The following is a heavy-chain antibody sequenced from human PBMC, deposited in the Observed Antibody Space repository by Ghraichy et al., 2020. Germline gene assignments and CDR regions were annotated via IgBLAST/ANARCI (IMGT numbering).Heavy chain of an antibody. Sequence: ASVKVSCKASGYTFSSYPVHWVRQAPGQSLEWMGWINAGTGKTKYSQKFQGGVTITRDTAASPAYMDLSSLTSEDTAVYYCARKHYFESSGYYGIDYWGQGTLVTVSS. J-gene: IGHJ4*02. D-gene: IGHD3-22*01. V-gene: IGHV1-3*01. CDR3: ARKHYFESSGYYGIDY. CDR1: GYTFSSYP. CDR2: INAGTGKT.